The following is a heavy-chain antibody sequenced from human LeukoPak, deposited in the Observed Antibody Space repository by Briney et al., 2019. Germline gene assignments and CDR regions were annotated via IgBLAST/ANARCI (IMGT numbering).Heavy chain of an antibody. D-gene: IGHD3-22*01. CDR3: AKDRYYDSSGYLLDY. J-gene: IGHJ4*02. V-gene: IGHV3-23*01. Sequence: PGGSLRLSCAASGFTFSSYDMSWVRQAPGKGLESVSHISGSGSSTYYADSVKGRFTISRGNSKNTLYLQMNSLRAEDTAVYYCAKDRYYDSSGYLLDYWGQGTLVTVSS. CDR1: GFTFSSYD. CDR2: ISGSGSST.